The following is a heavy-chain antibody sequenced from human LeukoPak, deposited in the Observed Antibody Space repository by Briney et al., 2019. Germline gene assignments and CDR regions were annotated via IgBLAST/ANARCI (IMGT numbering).Heavy chain of an antibody. V-gene: IGHV3-30*04. J-gene: IGHJ5*02. Sequence: PGRSLRLSCAASGITFRSYAMHWVRLPPGKGLEWVAAISYDGSNEYYADSVKGRFTISRDNSKNTLYLQMNSLRDEDTAVYYCARRGVEVDATYNWFDPWGQGTLVTVFS. CDR1: GITFRSYA. CDR3: ARRGVEVDATYNWFDP. D-gene: IGHD3-22*01. CDR2: ISYDGSNE.